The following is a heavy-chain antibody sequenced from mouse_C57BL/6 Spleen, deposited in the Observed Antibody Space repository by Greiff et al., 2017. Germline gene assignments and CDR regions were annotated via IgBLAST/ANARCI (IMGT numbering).Heavy chain of an antibody. V-gene: IGHV1-55*01. D-gene: IGHD1-1*01. Sequence: QVQLQQPGAELVKPGASVKMSCKASGYTFTSYWITWVKQRPGQGLEWIGDIYPGSGSTNYNEKFKSKATLTVDTSSSTAYMQLSSLTSEDSAVYYCARELLRSPYFDDWGQGTTLTVSS. CDR1: GYTFTSYW. J-gene: IGHJ2*01. CDR3: ARELLRSPYFDD. CDR2: IYPGSGST.